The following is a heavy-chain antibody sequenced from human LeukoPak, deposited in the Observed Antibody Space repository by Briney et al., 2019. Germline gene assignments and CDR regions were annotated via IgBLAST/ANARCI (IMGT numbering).Heavy chain of an antibody. J-gene: IGHJ4*02. V-gene: IGHV4-59*01. Sequence: ASETLSLTCTVSGGSISSYYWSWLRQPPGKGLEWIGYIYYSGSTNYDPSLKSRVTISVDTSKNQFSLKLSSVTAADTAVYYCARGRYGWLPFDYWGQGTLVTVSS. D-gene: IGHD3-16*01. CDR1: GGSISSYY. CDR2: IYYSGST. CDR3: ARGRYGWLPFDY.